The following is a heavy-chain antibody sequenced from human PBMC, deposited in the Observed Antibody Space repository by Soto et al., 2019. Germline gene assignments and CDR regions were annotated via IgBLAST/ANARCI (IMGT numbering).Heavy chain of an antibody. Sequence: PGGSLRLSGLGSGFTFSNSWLHWVRTNPGKGLVWVSRINNDGSNAAYADSVKGRFTISRDNAKNTLYMYMNFLRVEDTAVYYCAIDETGPDVWGQGTTVTVSS. CDR3: AIDETGPDV. CDR1: GFTFSNSW. J-gene: IGHJ6*02. V-gene: IGHV3-74*01. CDR2: INNDGSNA.